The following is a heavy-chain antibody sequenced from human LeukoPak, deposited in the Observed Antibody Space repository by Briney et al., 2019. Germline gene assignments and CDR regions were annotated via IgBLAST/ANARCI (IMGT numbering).Heavy chain of an antibody. J-gene: IGHJ4*02. CDR1: GFTFSSYG. CDR3: AKDSWAVDTSMVMDY. V-gene: IGHV3-30*18. D-gene: IGHD5-18*01. CDR2: ISYDGSNK. Sequence: GRSLRLSCAASGFTFSSYGMHWVRQAPGKGLEWVAVISYDGSNKYYADSVKGRFTISRDNSKNTLYLQMNSLRAEDTAVYYRAKDSWAVDTSMVMDYWGQGTLVTVSS.